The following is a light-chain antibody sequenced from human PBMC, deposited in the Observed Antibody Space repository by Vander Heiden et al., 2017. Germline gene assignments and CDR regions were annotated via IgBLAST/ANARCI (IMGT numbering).Light chain of an antibody. J-gene: IGKJ2*01. CDR1: QSISSW. Sequence: DIQMTQSPSTLSASTGDRVTITCRASQSISSWLAWYQQKPGKAPKLLIYDASSLESGVPSRFSGSGSGTEFTLTICSLQPDDFATYYCQQYNSYSTFGQGTKLEIK. CDR3: QQYNSYST. CDR2: DAS. V-gene: IGKV1-5*01.